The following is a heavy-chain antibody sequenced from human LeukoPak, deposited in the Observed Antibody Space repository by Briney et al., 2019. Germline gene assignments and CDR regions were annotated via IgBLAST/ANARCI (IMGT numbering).Heavy chain of an antibody. V-gene: IGHV3-15*01. Sequence: GGSLRLSCAASGFTFSNAWMSWVRQAPGKGLEWVGRIKSKTDGGTTDYAAPVKGRFTISRDDSKNTLYLQMNSLKTEDTAVYYCTTVYYDYVWGSYSDYWGQGTLVTVSS. J-gene: IGHJ4*02. D-gene: IGHD3-16*01. CDR1: GFTFSNAW. CDR2: IKSKTDGGTT. CDR3: TTVYYDYVWGSYSDY.